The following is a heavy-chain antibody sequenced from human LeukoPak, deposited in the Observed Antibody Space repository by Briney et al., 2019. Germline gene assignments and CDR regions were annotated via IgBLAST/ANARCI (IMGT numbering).Heavy chain of an antibody. Sequence: GGSLRLSCAASGFTFNIYGMHSVRQAPGKGLEWVALTWFDGSHNYYADSVKGRFTISRDNSKNTLYLQMNSLRAEDTAVYFCAREDQQLVRIYLDFWGQGTLVTVSS. J-gene: IGHJ4*02. CDR3: AREDQQLVRIYLDF. CDR2: TWFDGSHN. CDR1: GFTFNIYG. D-gene: IGHD6-13*01. V-gene: IGHV3-33*01.